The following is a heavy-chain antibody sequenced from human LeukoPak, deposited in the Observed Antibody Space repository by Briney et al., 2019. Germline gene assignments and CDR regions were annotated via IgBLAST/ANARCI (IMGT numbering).Heavy chain of an antibody. V-gene: IGHV1-69*01. D-gene: IGHD3-3*01. CDR2: IIPIFGTA. Sequence: ASVKVSCKASGGTFSSYAISWVRQAPGQGLEWMGGIIPIFGTANYAQKFQGRVTITADESTSTAYMELSSLRSEGTAVYYCARVNYDFWSGYYRDYYYYGMDVWGQGTTVTVSS. CDR3: ARVNYDFWSGYYRDYYYYGMDV. J-gene: IGHJ6*02. CDR1: GGTFSSYA.